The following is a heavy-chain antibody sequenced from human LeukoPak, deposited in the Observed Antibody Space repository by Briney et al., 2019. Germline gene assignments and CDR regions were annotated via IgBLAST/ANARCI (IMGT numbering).Heavy chain of an antibody. CDR3: ARDSYPDDAFDI. Sequence: SQTVSHICTVSGGSSRGGGDYRCWSRQHPGKGLEWIGYIYYSGSTYYNPSLKSRVTISVDTSKSQLSLKLSSVTAADTAVYYCARDSYPDDAFDIWGQGTMVTVSS. D-gene: IGHD1-26*01. J-gene: IGHJ3*02. CDR2: IYYSGST. V-gene: IGHV4-31*03. CDR1: GGSSRGGGDY.